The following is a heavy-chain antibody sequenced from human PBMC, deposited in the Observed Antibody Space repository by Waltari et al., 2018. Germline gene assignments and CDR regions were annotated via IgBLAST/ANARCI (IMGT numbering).Heavy chain of an antibody. Sequence: EVQLVESGGVLVQPGGSLRLSCAASGFTFSSYWMHWVRQAPGKGLVWFQRMNREGSSTSYADSGKGRCTISRDNAKNTLYLQMNSLRAEDTAVYYCARNDYGDYLFDYWGQGTLVTVSS. CDR2: MNREGSST. V-gene: IGHV3-74*01. D-gene: IGHD4-17*01. CDR1: GFTFSSYW. CDR3: ARNDYGDYLFDY. J-gene: IGHJ4*02.